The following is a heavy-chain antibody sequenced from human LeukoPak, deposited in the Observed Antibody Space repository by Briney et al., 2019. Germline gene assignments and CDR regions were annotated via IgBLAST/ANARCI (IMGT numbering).Heavy chain of an antibody. Sequence: SQTLSLTCTVSGGSISSGDYYWSWIRQPPGKGLEWIGYIYYSGSTYYNPSLKSRVTISVDTSKNQFSLKLSSVTAADTAVYYCARDPYSSSARPYYYYMDVWGKGTTVTVSS. V-gene: IGHV4-30-4*08. J-gene: IGHJ6*03. D-gene: IGHD6-6*01. CDR2: IYYSGST. CDR3: ARDPYSSSARPYYYYMDV. CDR1: GGSISSGDYY.